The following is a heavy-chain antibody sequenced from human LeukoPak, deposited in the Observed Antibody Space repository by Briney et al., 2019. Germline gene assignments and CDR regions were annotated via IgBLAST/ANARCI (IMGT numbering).Heavy chain of an antibody. CDR3: ARVGPGAFDI. V-gene: IGHV3-7*01. Sequence: GGSLRLSCAASGFTFSSYWMSWVRQAPGKRLEWVANIKKDGSEKYYVDSVKGRFTISRDSAKNSLYLQMNSLRAEDTAVYYCARVGPGAFDIWGQGTMVTVSS. J-gene: IGHJ3*02. CDR1: GFTFSSYW. CDR2: IKKDGSEK.